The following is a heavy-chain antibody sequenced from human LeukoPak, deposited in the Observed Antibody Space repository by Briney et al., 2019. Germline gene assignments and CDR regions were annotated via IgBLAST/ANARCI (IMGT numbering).Heavy chain of an antibody. D-gene: IGHD2-15*01. CDR3: ARMLPRVDAFDI. CDR2: ISAYNGNT. J-gene: IGHJ3*02. CDR1: GYTFTSYG. Sequence: ASVKVSCKASGYTFTSYGISWVRQDPGQGLEWMGWISAYNGNTNYAQKLQGRVTMTTDTSTSTAYMELRSLRSDDTAVYYCARMLPRVDAFDIWGQGTMVTVSS. V-gene: IGHV1-18*01.